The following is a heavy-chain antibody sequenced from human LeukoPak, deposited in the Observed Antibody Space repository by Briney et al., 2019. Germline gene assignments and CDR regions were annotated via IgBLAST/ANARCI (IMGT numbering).Heavy chain of an antibody. J-gene: IGHJ6*02. CDR2: INHSGST. CDR3: ARGVIAAPHYYYGMDV. V-gene: IGHV4-34*01. Sequence: SETLSLTCAAYGGSFGGYYWSWIRQPPGKGLEWIGEINHSGSTNYNPSLKSRVTISVDTSKNQFSLKLSSVTAADTAVYYCARGVIAAPHYYYGMDVWGQGTTVAVSS. CDR1: GGSFGGYY. D-gene: IGHD6-6*01.